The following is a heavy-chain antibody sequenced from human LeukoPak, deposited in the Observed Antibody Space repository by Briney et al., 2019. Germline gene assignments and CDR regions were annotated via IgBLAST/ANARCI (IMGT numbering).Heavy chain of an antibody. CDR2: ISYDGSNK. Sequence: GGSLRLSCAASGFTFSSYAMHWVRQAPGKGLEWVAVISYDGSNKYYADSVKGRFTISRDNSKNTLYLQMNSLRAEDTAVYYCARAGAAAVVVLFDYWGQGTLVTVSS. CDR3: ARAGAAAVVVLFDY. J-gene: IGHJ4*02. D-gene: IGHD6-13*01. CDR1: GFTFSSYA. V-gene: IGHV3-30-3*01.